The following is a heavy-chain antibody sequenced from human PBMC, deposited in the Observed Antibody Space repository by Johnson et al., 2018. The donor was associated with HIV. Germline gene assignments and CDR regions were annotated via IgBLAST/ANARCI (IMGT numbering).Heavy chain of an antibody. CDR1: GFTFSSYW. CDR2: INSDGSST. J-gene: IGHJ3*02. V-gene: IGHV3-74*02. D-gene: IGHD4-17*01. CDR3: QKHNFGNYVSRALDI. Sequence: VQLVESGGGVVQPGGSLRLSCAASGFTFSSYWMHWVRQAPGKGLVWVSRINSDGSSTSYADSVKGRFTISRDNAKNTLYLQMNSLRGDDTAIYYCQKHNFGNYVSRALDIWGQGTMVTVSS.